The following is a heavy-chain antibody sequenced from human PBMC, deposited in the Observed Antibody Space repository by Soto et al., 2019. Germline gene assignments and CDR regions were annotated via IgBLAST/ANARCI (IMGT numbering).Heavy chain of an antibody. CDR2: ISYSGST. J-gene: IGHJ3*02. CDR1: GGSISSSDYY. V-gene: IGHV4-39*01. CDR3: ARSIAAAAFDI. Sequence: LSLTCIVSGGSISSSDYYWGWIRQPPGKGLEWVGSISYSGSTYYNPSLKSRVTISGDTSKNQFSLKLSSVTAADTAVYYCARSIAAAAFDIWGQGTMVTVSS. D-gene: IGHD6-6*01.